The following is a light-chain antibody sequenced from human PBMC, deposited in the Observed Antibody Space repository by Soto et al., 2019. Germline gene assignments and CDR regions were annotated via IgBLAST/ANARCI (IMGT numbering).Light chain of an antibody. CDR2: EVS. CDR1: SSDVGGYNY. CDR3: SSDTSINTVV. V-gene: IGLV2-14*01. Sequence: QSVLTQPASVSGSPGQSITISCTGTSSDVGGYNYVSWYQQHPGKAPKLMIYEVSNRPSGVSDRFSGSKSGNTASLTISGLQAEDEADYYCSSDTSINTVVFGGGTKVTVL. J-gene: IGLJ2*01.